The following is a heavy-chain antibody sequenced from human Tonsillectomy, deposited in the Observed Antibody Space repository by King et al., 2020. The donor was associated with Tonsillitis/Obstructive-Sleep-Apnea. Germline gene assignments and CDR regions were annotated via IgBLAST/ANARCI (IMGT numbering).Heavy chain of an antibody. CDR1: GFTFSSYG. CDR2: ISYDGSNK. V-gene: IGHV3-30*18. CDR3: AKGAAVAGSYYFDY. D-gene: IGHD6-19*01. J-gene: IGHJ4*02. Sequence: VQLQESGGGVVQPGRSLRLSCAASGFTFSSYGMHWVRQAPGKGLEWVAVISYDGSNKYYADPVKGRFTISRDNSKNTLYLQMNSLRAEDTAVYYCAKGAAVAGSYYFDYWGQGTLVTVSS.